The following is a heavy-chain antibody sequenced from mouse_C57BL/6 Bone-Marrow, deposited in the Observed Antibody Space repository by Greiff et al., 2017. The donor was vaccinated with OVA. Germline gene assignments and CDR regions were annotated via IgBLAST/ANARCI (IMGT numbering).Heavy chain of an antibody. D-gene: IGHD4-1*01. CDR1: GYTFTDYN. J-gene: IGHJ3*01. CDR2: INPNNGGT. V-gene: IGHV1-18*01. CDR3: AREQGRGFAY. Sequence: VQLQQSGPELVKPGASVKIPCKASGYTFTDYNMDWVKQSHGKSLEWIGDINPNNGGTIYNQKFKGKATLTVDKSSSTAYMELRSLTSEDTAVYYCAREQGRGFAYWGQGTLVTVSA.